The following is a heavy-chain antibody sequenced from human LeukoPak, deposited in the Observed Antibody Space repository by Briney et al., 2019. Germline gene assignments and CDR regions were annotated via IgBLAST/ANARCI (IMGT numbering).Heavy chain of an antibody. CDR1: GYTFTGYY. CDR3: ARKRARDYGDYFFDY. D-gene: IGHD4-17*01. Sequence: ASVKVSCKASGYTFTGYYMHWVRQAPGQGLEWMGWINPNSGGTNYAQKFQGRVTMTRDTSISTAYMELSRLRSDDTAVYYCARKRARDYGDYFFDYWGQGTLVTVSS. V-gene: IGHV1-2*02. CDR2: INPNSGGT. J-gene: IGHJ4*02.